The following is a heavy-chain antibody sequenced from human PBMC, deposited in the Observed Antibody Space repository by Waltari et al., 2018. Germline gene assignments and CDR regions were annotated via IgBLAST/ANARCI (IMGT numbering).Heavy chain of an antibody. V-gene: IGHV2-5*02. D-gene: IGHD3-3*01. J-gene: IGHJ5*02. CDR2: IYWDDDK. CDR3: AHSANSDTIFGVVIRSYNWFDP. CDR1: GFSLSTSGVG. Sequence: QITLKESGPTLVKPTQTLTLTCTFSGFSLSTSGVGVGWIRQPPGKALEWLALIYWDDDKRYSPPLKRRLPITKDTSKNQVVLTMTNMDPVDTATYYGAHSANSDTIFGVVIRSYNWFDPWGQGTLVTVSS.